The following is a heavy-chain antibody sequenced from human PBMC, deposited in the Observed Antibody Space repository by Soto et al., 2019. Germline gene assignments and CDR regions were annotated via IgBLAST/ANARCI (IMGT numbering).Heavy chain of an antibody. D-gene: IGHD5-12*01. CDR1: GYXFTSYC. CDR3: ARQATIDAFDI. V-gene: IGHV5-51*01. Sequence: EXLKISCKGSGYXFTSYCIGWVRQMTGKGLEWMGIIYPGDSDTRYSPSFQGQVTISAEKSISTAYLQWSSLKASDTAMYYCARQATIDAFDIWGQGTMGTIS. J-gene: IGHJ3*02. CDR2: IYPGDSDT.